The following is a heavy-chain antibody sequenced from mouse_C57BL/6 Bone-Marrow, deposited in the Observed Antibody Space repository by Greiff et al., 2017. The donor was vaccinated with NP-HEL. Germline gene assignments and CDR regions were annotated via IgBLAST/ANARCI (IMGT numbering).Heavy chain of an antibody. V-gene: IGHV10-1*01. CDR1: GFSFNTYA. Sequence: EVNLVESGGGLVQPKGSLKLSCAASGFSFNTYAMNWVRQAPGKGLEWVARIRSKSNNYATYYADSVKDRFTISRDDSESMLYLQMNNLKTEDTAMYYCVRHGNWDKGDYFDYWGQGTTLTVSS. J-gene: IGHJ2*01. CDR2: IRSKSNNYAT. CDR3: VRHGNWDKGDYFDY. D-gene: IGHD4-1*01.